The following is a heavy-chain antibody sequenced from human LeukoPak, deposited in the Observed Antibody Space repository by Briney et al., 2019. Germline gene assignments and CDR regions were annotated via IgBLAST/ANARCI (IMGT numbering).Heavy chain of an antibody. CDR3: ARDPVPTNSTVDY. Sequence: GGSLRLSCAASGFTVSSNYMSWVRQAPGKGLEWVSVIYSGGSTYYADSVKGRFTISRDNSKNTLYLQMNSLRAEDTAVYHCARDPVPTNSTVDYWGQGTLVTVSS. D-gene: IGHD2/OR15-2a*01. V-gene: IGHV3-53*01. CDR2: IYSGGST. J-gene: IGHJ4*02. CDR1: GFTVSSNY.